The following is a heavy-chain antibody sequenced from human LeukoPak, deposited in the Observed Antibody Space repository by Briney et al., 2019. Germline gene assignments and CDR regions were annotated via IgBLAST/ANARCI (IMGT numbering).Heavy chain of an antibody. CDR2: ISSSSSYI. J-gene: IGHJ5*02. CDR3: ARDWYNWNDDWLAP. CDR1: GFTFSSYS. Sequence: GGSMRLSCAASGFTFSSYSMNWVRQAPGKGLEWVSSISSSSSYIYYADSGKGRFTIARDNAKNSLYLQMNSLRAEDTAVDYGARDWYNWNDDWLAPWGLGTLVTASS. D-gene: IGHD1-20*01. V-gene: IGHV3-21*01.